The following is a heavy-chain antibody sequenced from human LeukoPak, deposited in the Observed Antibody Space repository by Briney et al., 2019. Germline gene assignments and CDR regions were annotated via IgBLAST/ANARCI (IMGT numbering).Heavy chain of an antibody. D-gene: IGHD2-2*01. Sequence: GASVKVSCKASGYTFTSYDINWVRQATGQGLEWMGWMNPNSGNTDYAQKFQGRVTMTRNTSISTAYMELSSLRSEDTAVYYCAGVSRLRRHIVVVPAAMQDSDYDSSGQPLANWGQGTLVTVSS. CDR2: MNPNSGNT. J-gene: IGHJ4*02. V-gene: IGHV1-8*01. CDR3: AGVSRLRRHIVVVPAAMQDSDYDSSGQPLAN. CDR1: GYTFTSYD.